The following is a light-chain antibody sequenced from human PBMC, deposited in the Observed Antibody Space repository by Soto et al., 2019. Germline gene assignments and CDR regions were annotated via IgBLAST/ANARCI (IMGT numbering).Light chain of an antibody. CDR1: QSVLNKSNKKNY. CDR2: RES. CDR3: QQYCGSPYT. Sequence: DIVMTQSRDSLAVSLGQRATINCKSRQSVLNKSNKKNYLGWYQQKPGQPPELLISRESARESGVPDWFSGSGSGTDSDLTVSSLQAEHVAVYYGQQYCGSPYTFGQGLKVEIK. J-gene: IGKJ2*01. V-gene: IGKV4-1*01.